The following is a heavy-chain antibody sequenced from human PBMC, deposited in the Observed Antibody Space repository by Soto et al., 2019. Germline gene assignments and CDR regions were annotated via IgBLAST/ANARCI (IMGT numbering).Heavy chain of an antibody. D-gene: IGHD6-19*01. CDR2: FGPEDGET. V-gene: IGHV1-24*01. CDR1: GYTLTELS. Sequence: GASVKVSCKVSGYTLTELSMHWVRQAPGKGLEWMGGFGPEDGETIYAQKFQGRVTMTEDTSTDTAYMELGSLRSEDTAVYYCATAEWLVDAFDIWGQGTMVTVSS. CDR3: ATAEWLVDAFDI. J-gene: IGHJ3*02.